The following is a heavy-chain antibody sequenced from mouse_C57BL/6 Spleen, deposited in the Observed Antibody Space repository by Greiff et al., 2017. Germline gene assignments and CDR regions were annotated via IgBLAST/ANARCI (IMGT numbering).Heavy chain of an antibody. CDR2: IHPNSGST. CDR3: ARDDYGNAYAMDY. CDR1: GYTFTSYW. D-gene: IGHD1-1*01. Sequence: QVQLQQPGAELVKPGASVKLSCKASGYTFTSYWMHWVKQRPGQGLEWIGMIHPNSGSTNYNEKFKSKATLTVDKSSSTAYMQLSSLTSEDSAVYYCARDDYGNAYAMDYGGQGTSVTVSS. J-gene: IGHJ4*01. V-gene: IGHV1-64*01.